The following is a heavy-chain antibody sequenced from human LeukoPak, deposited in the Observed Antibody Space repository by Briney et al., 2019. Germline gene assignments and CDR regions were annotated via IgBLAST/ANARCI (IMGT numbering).Heavy chain of an antibody. V-gene: IGHV4-4*07. CDR2: IYTSGST. CDR3: GGDLDGSSWYGTVDNWFDP. J-gene: IGHJ5*02. CDR1: GGSISRYY. Sequence: SETLSLTCTVSGGSISRYYWSWIRQPAGKGLEWIGRIYTSGSTNYNPSLKSRVTMSVDTSKNQFSLKLSSGTVANTAGYYVGGDLDGSSWYGTVDNWFDPWGQGTLVTVSS. D-gene: IGHD6-13*01.